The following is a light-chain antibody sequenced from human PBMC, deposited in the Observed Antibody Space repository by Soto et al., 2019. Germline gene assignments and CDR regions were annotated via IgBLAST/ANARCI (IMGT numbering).Light chain of an antibody. CDR3: QQYAKWPPQT. Sequence: EIVMTQSPATLSVSPGERATLSCRASRSVSSNLAWYQQKPGQAPRLLIYGASTRATGIPARFSGSGSGTEFTLTISNLQSEDFAVYYCQQYAKWPPQTFGQGTKVDIK. V-gene: IGKV3-15*01. CDR2: GAS. CDR1: RSVSSN. J-gene: IGKJ1*01.